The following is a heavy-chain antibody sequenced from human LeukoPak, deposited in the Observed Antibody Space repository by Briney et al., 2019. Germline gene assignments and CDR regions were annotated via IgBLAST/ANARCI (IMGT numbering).Heavy chain of an antibody. CDR3: ARRTFYWFDP. Sequence: ASVKVSCKASGYTFTSYAMHWVRQAPGQRLEWMGWISAYNGNTNYAQKLQGRVTMTTDTSTSTAYMELRSLRSDDTAVYYCARRTFYWFDPWGQGTLVTVSS. CDR1: GYTFTSYA. J-gene: IGHJ5*02. D-gene: IGHD3-16*01. V-gene: IGHV1-18*01. CDR2: ISAYNGNT.